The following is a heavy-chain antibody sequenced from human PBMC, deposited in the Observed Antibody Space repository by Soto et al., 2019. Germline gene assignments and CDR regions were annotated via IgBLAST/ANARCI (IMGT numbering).Heavy chain of an antibody. V-gene: IGHV4-59*02. CDR3: ARGVLRYYHYGMDV. J-gene: IGHJ6*02. CDR1: GDSVSSYY. CDR2: IYISGNT. Sequence: EQLQESGPGLVKPSETLSLSCTVSGDSVSSYYWSWIRQLPGRGLEWIGYIYISGNTNYNPSLKSRVTISRDTSKNQFSLNLKSVTAADTAVYYCARGVLRYYHYGMDVWGQGTTVTVSS.